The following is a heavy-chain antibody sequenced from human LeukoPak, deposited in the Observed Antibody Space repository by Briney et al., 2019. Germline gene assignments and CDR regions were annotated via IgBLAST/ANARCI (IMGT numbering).Heavy chain of an antibody. CDR1: GFTFSSYE. V-gene: IGHV3-23*01. CDR2: ISGSGGST. J-gene: IGHJ4*02. D-gene: IGHD6-13*01. Sequence: GGSLRLSCAASGFTFSSYEMNWVRQAPGKGLEWVSAISGSGGSTYYADSVKGRFTISRDNSKNTLYLQMNSLRAEDTAVYYCAKSFFRSAAAGLWGQGTLVTVSS. CDR3: AKSFFRSAAAGL.